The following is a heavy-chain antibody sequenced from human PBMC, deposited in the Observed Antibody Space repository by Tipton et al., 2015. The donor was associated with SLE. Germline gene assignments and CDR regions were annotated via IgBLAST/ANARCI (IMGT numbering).Heavy chain of an antibody. CDR1: NGSLSGYY. V-gene: IGHV4-34*01. D-gene: IGHD3-16*01. J-gene: IGHJ4*01. CDR2: IKDNGSA. CDR3: VRAGERGFYRYFDY. Sequence: TLSLTCEVFNGSLSGYYWIWIRPPPGKGLEWIGEIKDNGSASYNPSLKSRVTMSVDTSKNQLSLTLSSVTAADTAVYYCVRAGERGFYRYFDYWGHGMLVTVSS.